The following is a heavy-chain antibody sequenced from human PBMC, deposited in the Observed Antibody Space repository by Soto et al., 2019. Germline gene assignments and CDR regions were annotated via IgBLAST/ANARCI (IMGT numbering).Heavy chain of an antibody. Sequence: SETLSLTCTVSGGSISSYYCSWIRQPPGKGLEWIGYIYYSGSTNYNPSLKSRVTISVDTSKNQFSLKLSSVTAADTAVYYCARDAVTTTAPYYYYGMDVWGQGTTVTVSS. CDR3: ARDAVTTTAPYYYYGMDV. J-gene: IGHJ6*02. D-gene: IGHD4-17*01. V-gene: IGHV4-59*01. CDR2: IYYSGST. CDR1: GGSISSYY.